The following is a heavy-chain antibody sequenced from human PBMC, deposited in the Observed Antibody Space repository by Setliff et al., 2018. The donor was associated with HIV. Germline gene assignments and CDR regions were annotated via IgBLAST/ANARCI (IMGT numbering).Heavy chain of an antibody. CDR2: VYPGDSSP. J-gene: IGHJ4*02. CDR1: GYTFASHW. Sequence: GESLKISCKGSGYTFASHWLGWVRQMPGRGLEWVGIVYPGDSSPKYSPSFQGQVTISADKSVSTAYLQWSSLKASDTGMYYCARAGRGGGSYWTFDYWGQGTLVTAPQ. D-gene: IGHD1-26*01. CDR3: ARAGRGGGSYWTFDY. V-gene: IGHV5-51*01.